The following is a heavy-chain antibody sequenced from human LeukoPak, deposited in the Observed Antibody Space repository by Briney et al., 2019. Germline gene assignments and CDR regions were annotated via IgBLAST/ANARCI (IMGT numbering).Heavy chain of an antibody. CDR3: AVVEGQPNYYYYMDV. V-gene: IGHV4-34*01. CDR1: SGSFSGYY. D-gene: IGHD6-13*01. J-gene: IGHJ6*03. Sequence: PPETLSLTCAVYSGSFSGYYWSWLRQPPGKGLEWIGEINQSGSTNYNPSLKSRVTISVDTSKKQFSLNLSSVSAADTAVYFCAVVEGQPNYYYYMDVWGKGTTATVSS. CDR2: INQSGST.